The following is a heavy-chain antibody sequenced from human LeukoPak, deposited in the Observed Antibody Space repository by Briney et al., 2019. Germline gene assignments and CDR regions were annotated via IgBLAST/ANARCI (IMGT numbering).Heavy chain of an antibody. CDR2: IYYTGSS. J-gene: IGHJ3*02. Sequence: PSETLSLTCTVSGGAISTSSYSWGWIRQPPGKGLEWIGSIYYTGSSYYNPSLKSRVTISVDTSKHQFSLKLSSVTAADTAVYYCARHPAYYYDSSGYHDAFDIWGQGTMVTVSS. D-gene: IGHD3-22*01. CDR1: GGAISTSSYS. CDR3: ARHPAYYYDSSGYHDAFDI. V-gene: IGHV4-39*01.